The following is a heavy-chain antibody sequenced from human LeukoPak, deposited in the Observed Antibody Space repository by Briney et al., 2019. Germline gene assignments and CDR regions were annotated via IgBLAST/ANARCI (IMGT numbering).Heavy chain of an antibody. D-gene: IGHD3-22*01. J-gene: IGHJ4*02. Sequence: PSETLSLTCTVSGGSISSYYWSWIRQPPGKGLEWIGYIYYSGSTNYNPSLKSRVTISVDTSKNQFSLKLSSVTAVDTAVYYRARQGTTYYYDSSGYWFDYWGQGTLVTVSS. CDR3: ARQGTTYYYDSSGYWFDY. V-gene: IGHV4-59*08. CDR2: IYYSGST. CDR1: GGSISSYY.